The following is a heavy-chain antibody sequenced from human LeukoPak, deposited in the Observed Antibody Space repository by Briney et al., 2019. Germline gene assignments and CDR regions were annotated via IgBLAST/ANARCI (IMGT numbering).Heavy chain of an antibody. Sequence: GGSLRLSCAVSGFTFSNYAMSWVRQAPGRGLEWVSTINGGGGNTYYADSVKGRFTISRDNAKNSLYLQMNSLRAEDTAVYYCATYSSSNGREFQYWGQGTLVTVSS. J-gene: IGHJ1*01. CDR3: ATYSSSNGREFQY. D-gene: IGHD2-2*01. CDR1: GFTFSNYA. V-gene: IGHV3-23*01. CDR2: INGGGGNT.